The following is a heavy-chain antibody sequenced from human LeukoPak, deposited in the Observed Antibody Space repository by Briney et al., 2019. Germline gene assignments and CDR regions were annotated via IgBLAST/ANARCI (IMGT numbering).Heavy chain of an antibody. J-gene: IGHJ4*02. CDR3: ARDWRYCSVGSCSYYFDY. V-gene: IGHV4-4*07. CDR1: GVSISSHY. D-gene: IGHD2-15*01. CDR2: IYTSGST. Sequence: PSETLSLTCSVSGVSISSHYWSWIRQPAGEGLEWIGRIYTSGSTNYNPSLNSRVTISVDKSKNHLSLNLSSVTAADTAFYCCARDWRYCSVGSCSYYFDYWGQGALVTVSS.